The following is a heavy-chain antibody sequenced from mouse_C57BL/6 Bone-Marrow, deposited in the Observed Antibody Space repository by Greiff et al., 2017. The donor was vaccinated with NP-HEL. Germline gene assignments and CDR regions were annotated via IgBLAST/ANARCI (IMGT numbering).Heavy chain of an antibody. V-gene: IGHV8-8*01. Sequence: QVTLKESGPGLLQPSQSLSLSCSFSGFSLSTFGMGVGWLRQPSGQGLEWLAHTWWDDDKYYNPALMSRLTISKDTSKNQVFLKSANVDTADTATYYCARIGTGTDYWGQGTTLTVSS. D-gene: IGHD4-1*01. CDR1: GFSLSTFGMG. J-gene: IGHJ2*01. CDR3: ARIGTGTDY. CDR2: TWWDDDK.